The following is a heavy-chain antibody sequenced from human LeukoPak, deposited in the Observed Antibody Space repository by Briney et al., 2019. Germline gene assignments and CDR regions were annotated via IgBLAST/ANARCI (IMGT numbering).Heavy chain of an antibody. CDR2: ISTGFGST. D-gene: IGHD2-2*01. Sequence: GGSLRLSCTASGFTFVIYAMSWVRQAPGKGLEWISAISTGFGSTYYADSVKGRFTIPRDNSTNTLYLQMNSLRAEDTAVYYCATADTSYGVVPAAIDHRGQGTLVTVSS. CDR1: GFTFVIYA. J-gene: IGHJ4*02. CDR3: ATADTSYGVVPAAIDH. V-gene: IGHV3-23*01.